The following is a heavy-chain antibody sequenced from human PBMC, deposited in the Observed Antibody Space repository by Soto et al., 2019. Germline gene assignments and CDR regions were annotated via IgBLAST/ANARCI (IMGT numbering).Heavy chain of an antibody. CDR2: FDPEDGET. V-gene: IGHV1-24*01. D-gene: IGHD3-22*01. CDR3: ARASYYYDSSGYEDY. Sequence: GSSVKVSCKVSGYTLTELSMHWVRQAPGKGLEWMGGFDPEDGETIYAQKFQGRVTMTRDTSTSTVYMELSSLRSEDTAVYYCARASYYYDSSGYEDYWGQGTMVTVSS. J-gene: IGHJ4*02. CDR1: GYTLTELS.